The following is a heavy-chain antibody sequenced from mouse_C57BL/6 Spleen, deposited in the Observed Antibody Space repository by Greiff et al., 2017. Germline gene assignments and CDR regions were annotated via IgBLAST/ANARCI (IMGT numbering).Heavy chain of an antibody. V-gene: IGHV1-22*01. J-gene: IGHJ4*01. CDR2: INPNNGGT. D-gene: IGHD1-1*01. Sequence: VQLQQSGPELVKPGASVKMSCKASGYTFTDYYMHWVKQSPGQSLEWIGYINPNNGGTSYNQKFKGKATLTVNTSSSTAYMELRSLTSKDSAVYYSARRELWNYGSSSCDAMDYWGQGTSVTVSS. CDR1: GYTFTDYY. CDR3: ARRELWNYGSSSCDAMDY.